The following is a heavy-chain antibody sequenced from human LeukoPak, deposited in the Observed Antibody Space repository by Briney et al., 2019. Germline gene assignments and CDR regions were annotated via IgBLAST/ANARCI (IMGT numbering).Heavy chain of an antibody. CDR3: ARDSVWAFDI. J-gene: IGHJ3*02. V-gene: IGHV3-23*01. D-gene: IGHD3-16*01. Sequence: GGSLRLSCAASGVTFSGYAMSWVRQAPGKGLEWVSAVSGSGGSTYYADSVKGRFTISRDNAKNSLYLQLNSLRDEDTAMYYCARDSVWAFDIWGQGTMVTVSS. CDR2: VSGSGGST. CDR1: GVTFSGYA.